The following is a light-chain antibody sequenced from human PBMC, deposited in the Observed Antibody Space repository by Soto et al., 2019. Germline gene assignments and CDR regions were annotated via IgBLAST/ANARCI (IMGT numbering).Light chain of an antibody. J-gene: IGLJ2*01. CDR3: SSYTGINSLV. CDR1: SNDIGAYNS. CDR2: EVT. V-gene: IGLV2-14*01. Sequence: QSALTQPASVSGSPGQSITIPCTGTSNDIGAYNSVSWYQQHPGKVPKVIIYEVTNRPPGISNRFSASKSGTTASLTISGLQAEDEADYYCSSYTGINSLVFGGGTQLTVL.